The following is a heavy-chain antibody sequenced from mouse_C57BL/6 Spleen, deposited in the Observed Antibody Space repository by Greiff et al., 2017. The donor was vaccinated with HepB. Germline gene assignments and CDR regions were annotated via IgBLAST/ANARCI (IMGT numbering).Heavy chain of an antibody. CDR2: IYPKSGNT. CDR3: ARTAKAHYFDY. J-gene: IGHJ2*01. V-gene: IGHV1-81*01. Sequence: VQLQQSGAELVRPGASVKLSCTASGYTFTSYCIRWVKQRTGQGLEWIGEIYPKSGNTYYNETFKGKATLTEDKSSSTAYMELSSLTSEDSAVYFWARTAKAHYFDYWGQGTTLTVSS. CDR1: GYTFTSYC.